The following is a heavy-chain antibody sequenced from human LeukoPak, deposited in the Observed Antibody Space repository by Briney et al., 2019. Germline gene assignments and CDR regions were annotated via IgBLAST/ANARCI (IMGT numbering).Heavy chain of an antibody. Sequence: GASVKVSYKASGGTFSSYAISWVRQAPGQGLEWMGRIIPILGIANYAQKFQGRVTITADKSTSTAYMELSSLRSEDTAVYYCARTYSSGWYLLGYMDVWGKGTTVTVSS. CDR3: ARTYSSGWYLLGYMDV. J-gene: IGHJ6*03. V-gene: IGHV1-69*04. CDR1: GGTFSSYA. CDR2: IIPILGIA. D-gene: IGHD6-19*01.